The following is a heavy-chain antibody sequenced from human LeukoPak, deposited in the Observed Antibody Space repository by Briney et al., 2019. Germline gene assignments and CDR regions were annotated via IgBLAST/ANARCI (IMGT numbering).Heavy chain of an antibody. CDR1: GFTFSGYG. J-gene: IGHJ5*02. Sequence: GRSLRLSCAASGFTFSGYGMHWVRQAPGKGLEWVAVISYDGSYNYHADSVKGRFTISRDNAKNLLYLQMNSLRAEDTAVYYCARVSQRSFDPCGQGTLVTVSS. D-gene: IGHD1-14*01. V-gene: IGHV3-30*03. CDR2: ISYDGSYN. CDR3: ARVSQRSFDP.